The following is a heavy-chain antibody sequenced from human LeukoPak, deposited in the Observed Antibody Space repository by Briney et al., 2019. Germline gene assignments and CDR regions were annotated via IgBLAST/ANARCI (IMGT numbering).Heavy chain of an antibody. V-gene: IGHV3-30*01. CDR3: ARDLVRGDITSVDF. CDR1: GFTFTVYA. Sequence: GGSLRLSCAASGFTFTVYAIHWVRQTPGKGLEWVAVISFDGTNQYYADSVKGRFTISRDNSKNTGFLQMNSLRAEGTAVYYCARDLVRGDITSVDFWGQGTLVTVSS. D-gene: IGHD3-10*01. J-gene: IGHJ4*02. CDR2: ISFDGTNQ.